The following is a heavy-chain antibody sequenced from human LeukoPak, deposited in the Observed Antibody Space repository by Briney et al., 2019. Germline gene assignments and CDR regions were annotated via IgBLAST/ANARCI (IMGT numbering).Heavy chain of an antibody. CDR2: IYAGGRS. V-gene: IGHV4-61*02. CDR3: ARGLIKGIAVAGTG. J-gene: IGHJ4*02. CDR1: NVSISSGSHY. Sequence: SETLSLTCTVSNVSISSGSHYWNWIRQPAGKGLEWIGRIYAGGRSNYNPSLRSRVTISLDTSKNQFSLKLRSVTAADTAVYYCARGLIKGIAVAGTGWGQGTLVTVSS. D-gene: IGHD6-19*01.